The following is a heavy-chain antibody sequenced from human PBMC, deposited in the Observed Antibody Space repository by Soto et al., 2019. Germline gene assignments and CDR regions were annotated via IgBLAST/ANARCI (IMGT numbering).Heavy chain of an antibody. J-gene: IGHJ4*02. V-gene: IGHV4-39*01. D-gene: IGHD3-16*01. CDR1: GASISDSRFY. CDR2: ILYGGNA. CDR3: ARHNTWGPLDY. Sequence: QLQLQESGPGLVQPSETLSLTCTVSGASISDSRFYWAWIRQPPGKGLEWTVSILYGGNAFYTPSLSSRVTISLGTSTNQFSLTLSSVSAADTAVFYWARHNTWGPLDYWGQGTLVTLSS.